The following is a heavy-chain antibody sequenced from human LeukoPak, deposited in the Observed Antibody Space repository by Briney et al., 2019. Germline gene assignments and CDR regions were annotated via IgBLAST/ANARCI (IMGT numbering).Heavy chain of an antibody. D-gene: IGHD5-18*01. CDR2: ISYDGSNK. CDR1: GFTFSSYG. J-gene: IGHJ4*02. V-gene: IGHV3-30*18. Sequence: GGSLRLSCAASGFTFSSYGMHWVRQAPGKGLEWVAVISYDGSNKYYADSVKGRFTISRDNSKNTLYLQMNSLRAEDTAVYYCAKPRPEYSYGSYYFDYWGQGTLVTVSS. CDR3: AKPRPEYSYGSYYFDY.